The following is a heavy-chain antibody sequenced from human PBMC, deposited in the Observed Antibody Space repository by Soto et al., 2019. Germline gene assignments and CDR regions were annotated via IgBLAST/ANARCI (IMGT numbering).Heavy chain of an antibody. Sequence: GGSLRLSCAASGFTFSSYGMHWVRQAPGKGLEWVAVIWYDGSNKYYAGSVKGRFTISRDNSKNTLYLQMNSLRAEDTAVYYCARARSIAARPAPFDYWGQGTLVTVSS. CDR3: ARARSIAARPAPFDY. D-gene: IGHD6-6*01. J-gene: IGHJ4*02. CDR2: IWYDGSNK. V-gene: IGHV3-33*01. CDR1: GFTFSSYG.